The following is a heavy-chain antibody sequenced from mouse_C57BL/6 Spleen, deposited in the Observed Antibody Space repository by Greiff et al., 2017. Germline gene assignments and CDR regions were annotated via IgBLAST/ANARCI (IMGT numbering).Heavy chain of an antibody. V-gene: IGHV1-4*01. CDR3: ARSGYTAWFAY. Sequence: QVQLQQSGAELARPGASVKMSCKASGYTFTSYTMHWVKQRPGQGLEWIGYINPCSGYTKYNQKFKDMATLTANKYSSTAYMQLRSLTSEDSAVYYCARSGYTAWFAYWGQGALVTVSA. CDR2: INPCSGYT. J-gene: IGHJ3*01. CDR1: GYTFTSYT. D-gene: IGHD2-2*01.